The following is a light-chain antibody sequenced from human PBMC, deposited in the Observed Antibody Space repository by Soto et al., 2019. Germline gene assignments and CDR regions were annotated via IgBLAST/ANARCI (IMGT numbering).Light chain of an antibody. CDR2: GAS. J-gene: IGKJ5*01. CDR3: QQSNGWPWT. V-gene: IGKV3-15*01. CDR1: QSVSSN. Sequence: EMVGTQAPPTLSVSTGERATLSCRASQSVSSNLAWYQQKPGQAPRLLIYGASTRATGIPARFSGSGSGTEFTLTITGLQSEDFAVYYCQQSNGWPWTFGPVPRLELK.